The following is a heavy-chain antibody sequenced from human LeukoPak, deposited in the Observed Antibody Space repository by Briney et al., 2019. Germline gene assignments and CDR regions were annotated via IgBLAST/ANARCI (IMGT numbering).Heavy chain of an antibody. CDR1: GFTFSSYG. V-gene: IGHV3-23*01. D-gene: IGHD4-17*01. Sequence: GGSLRLSCAASGFTFSSYGMSWVRQAPGKGLEWVSAISGSGGSTYYADSVKGRFTISRDNSKNTLYLQMNSLRAEDTAVYYCAKVKFPNKYGDYFDYWGQGTLVTVSS. J-gene: IGHJ4*02. CDR3: AKVKFPNKYGDYFDY. CDR2: ISGSGGST.